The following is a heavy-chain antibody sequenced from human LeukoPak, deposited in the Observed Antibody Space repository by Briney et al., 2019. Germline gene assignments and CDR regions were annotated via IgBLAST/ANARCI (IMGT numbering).Heavy chain of an antibody. V-gene: IGHV1-69*06. CDR1: GGTFSSYA. Sequence: ASVKVSCEASGGTFSSYAISWVRQAPGQGLEWMGGIIPIFGTANYAQKFQGRVTITADKSTSTAYMELSSLRSEDTAVYYCASSHDYGDYVRWFDPWGQGTLVTVSS. CDR3: ASSHDYGDYVRWFDP. CDR2: IIPIFGTA. J-gene: IGHJ5*02. D-gene: IGHD4-17*01.